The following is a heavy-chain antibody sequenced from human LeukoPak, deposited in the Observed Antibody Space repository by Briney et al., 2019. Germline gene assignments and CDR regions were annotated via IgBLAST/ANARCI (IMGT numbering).Heavy chain of an antibody. D-gene: IGHD5-18*01. CDR2: VNNNGGTT. CDR1: GFIFTSYP. J-gene: IGHJ6*02. Sequence: PGGSLRLSCSASGFIFTSYPMHWVRQAPGKGLEYVAVVNNNGGTTYYADSVKGRFTISRDNSKNTLYLQMNSLRAEDTAVYYCAREGNRGGYSYGYYYYGMDVWGQGTTVTVSS. CDR3: AREGNRGGYSYGYYYYGMDV. V-gene: IGHV3-64*04.